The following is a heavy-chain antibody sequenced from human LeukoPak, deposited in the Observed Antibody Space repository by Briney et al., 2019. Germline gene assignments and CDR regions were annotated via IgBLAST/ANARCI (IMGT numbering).Heavy chain of an antibody. CDR1: GFTFSTYA. V-gene: IGHV3-64*02. CDR2: ISSNGDST. D-gene: IGHD4-11*01. Sequence: GGSLRLSCAASGFTFSTYAMHWVRQAPGKGPEYVSAISSNGDSTYYADSVKGRFTISRDNSKNTLYLQMGSLRADDMAVYYCTRAGGYSNDYWGQGTLVIVSS. CDR3: TRAGGYSNDY. J-gene: IGHJ4*02.